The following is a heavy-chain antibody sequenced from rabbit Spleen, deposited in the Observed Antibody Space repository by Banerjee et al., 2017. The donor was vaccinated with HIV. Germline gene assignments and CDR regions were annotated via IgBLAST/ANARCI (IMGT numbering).Heavy chain of an antibody. Sequence: QEQLEESAGGLVQPGGSLKLSCTASGFTLSTYYMNWVRQAPGKGLEWIGYIDPIFGITYYASWVNGRFSISKTSSTTVTLQMSSLTAADTATYFCARFRNIGSDWIYRLWGQGTLVTVS. J-gene: IGHJ6*01. CDR1: GFTLSTYYM. V-gene: IGHV1S45*01. CDR3: ARFRNIGSDWIYRL. CDR2: IDPIFGIT. D-gene: IGHD4-2*01.